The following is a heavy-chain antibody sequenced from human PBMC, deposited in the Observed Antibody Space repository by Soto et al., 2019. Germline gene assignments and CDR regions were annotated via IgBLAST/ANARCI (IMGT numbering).Heavy chain of an antibody. CDR3: ARDDYGERYYYGMAV. CDR1: GFTFSSYG. Sequence: QVQLVESGGGVVQPGRSLRLSCAASGFTFSSYGMHWVRQAPGKGLEWVAVIWYDGSNKYYADSVKGRFTISRDKSKNTLYLQMNSLRAEDTAVYYCARDDYGERYYYGMAVWGQGTTVTVSS. V-gene: IGHV3-33*01. J-gene: IGHJ6*02. CDR2: IWYDGSNK. D-gene: IGHD4-17*01.